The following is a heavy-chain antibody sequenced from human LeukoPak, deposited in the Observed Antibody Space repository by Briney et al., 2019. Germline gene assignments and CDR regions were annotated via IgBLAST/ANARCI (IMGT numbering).Heavy chain of an antibody. CDR3: AKDPARTHSSGWYYFDY. Sequence: GGSLRLSCAASGFTFDDYAMHRVRQAPGKGLEWVSGISWNSGSIGYADSVKGRFTISRDNAKNSLYLQMNSLRAEDTALYYCAKDPARTHSSGWYYFDYWGQGTLVTVSS. CDR2: ISWNSGSI. CDR1: GFTFDDYA. D-gene: IGHD6-19*01. V-gene: IGHV3-9*01. J-gene: IGHJ4*02.